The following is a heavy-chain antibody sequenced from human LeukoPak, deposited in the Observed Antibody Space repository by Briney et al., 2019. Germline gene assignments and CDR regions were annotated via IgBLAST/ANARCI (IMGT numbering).Heavy chain of an antibody. V-gene: IGHV3-9*01. Sequence: GGSLRLSCAASGFTFSSYGMHWVRQVPGKGLEWVSGISWNSAHIGYADSVKGRFTISRDNAKNTLYLQMNSLRAEDTAVYYCARLTRQLSGSTNDYWGPGTLVTVSS. CDR1: GFTFSSYG. CDR3: ARLTRQLSGSTNDY. D-gene: IGHD3-10*01. J-gene: IGHJ4*02. CDR2: ISWNSAHI.